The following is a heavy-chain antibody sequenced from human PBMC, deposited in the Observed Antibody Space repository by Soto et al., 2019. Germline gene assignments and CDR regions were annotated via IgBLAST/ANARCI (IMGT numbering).Heavy chain of an antibody. CDR2: ISSSGSTI. CDR3: AREYRYYYYGMDV. J-gene: IGHJ6*02. CDR1: GFTFSSYE. D-gene: IGHD2-2*01. Sequence: PGGSLRLSCAASGFTFSSYEMNWVRQAPGKGLEWVSYISSSGSTIYYADSVKGRFTISRDNAKNSLYLQMNSLRAEDTAVYYCAREYRYYYYGMDVWGQGTTVTVSS. V-gene: IGHV3-48*03.